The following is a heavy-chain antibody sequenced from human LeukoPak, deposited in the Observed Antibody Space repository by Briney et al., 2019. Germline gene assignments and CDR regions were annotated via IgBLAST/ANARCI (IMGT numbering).Heavy chain of an antibody. V-gene: IGHV1-2*02. D-gene: IGHD1-26*01. CDR3: ARLVGATHFDY. CDR1: GYTFPVYY. Sequence: SVKVSCQASGYTFPVYYMHWVRQAPGQGLEWMGWINPNSGGTNYAQKFQGRVTMTRDTSISTAYMELSRLRSDDTAVYYCARLVGATHFDYWGQGTLVTVSS. CDR2: INPNSGGT. J-gene: IGHJ4*02.